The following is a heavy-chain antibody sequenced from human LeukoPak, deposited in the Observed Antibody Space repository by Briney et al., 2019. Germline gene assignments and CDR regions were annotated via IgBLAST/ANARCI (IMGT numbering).Heavy chain of an antibody. V-gene: IGHV3-23*01. CDR3: AKVSGSWDFDY. CDR1: GFTFSSYA. Sequence: GGSLRLSCAASGFTFSSYAMSWVRLAPGEGLEWASAICGSGDSTYYADSVKGRFTISRDNSKNTLYLQMNSLRAEDTAVYYCAKVSGSWDFDYWGQGTLVTVSS. J-gene: IGHJ4*02. CDR2: ICGSGDST. D-gene: IGHD6-13*01.